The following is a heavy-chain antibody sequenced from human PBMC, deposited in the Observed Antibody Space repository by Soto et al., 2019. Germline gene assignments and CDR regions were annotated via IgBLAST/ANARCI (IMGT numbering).Heavy chain of an antibody. J-gene: IGHJ6*02. D-gene: IGHD1-26*01. CDR3: ARAPYSGSYYSYYGMDV. CDR1: GFTFSSYA. CDR2: ISYDGSNK. Sequence: QVQLVESGGGVVQPGRSLRLSCAASGFTFSSYAMHWVRQAPGKGLEWVAVISYDGSNKYYADSVKGRFTISRDNSKNTLYLQMNSLRAEDTAVYYCARAPYSGSYYSYYGMDVWGQGTTVTVSS. V-gene: IGHV3-30-3*01.